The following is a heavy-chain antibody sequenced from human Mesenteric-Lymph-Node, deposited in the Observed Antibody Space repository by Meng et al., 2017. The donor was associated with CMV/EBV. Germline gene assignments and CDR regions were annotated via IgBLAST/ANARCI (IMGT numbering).Heavy chain of an antibody. CDR1: GGSFSGYY. J-gene: IGHJ4*02. CDR2: INHSGST. V-gene: IGHV4-34*01. Sequence: VQVQQWGAGLLKPSGTLSLTCAVYGGSFSGYYWGWIRQPPGKGLEWIGEINHSGSTNYNPSLKSRVTISVDTSKNQFSLKLSSVTAADTAVYYCARHQRWLKSEGGFNYWGQGTLVTVSS. D-gene: IGHD4-23*01. CDR3: ARHQRWLKSEGGFNY.